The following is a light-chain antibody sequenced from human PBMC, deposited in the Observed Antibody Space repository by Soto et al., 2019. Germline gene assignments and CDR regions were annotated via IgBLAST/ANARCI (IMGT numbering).Light chain of an antibody. CDR3: QQYSTYPWT. CDR2: DAS. V-gene: IGKV1-16*01. CDR1: QGISNY. Sequence: DIQMTQSPSSLSASVGDRVTITCRASQGISNYLAWYQQKPGKAPKLLIFDASSLESRVSSRFSGRGSGTQFTLTISSLQPDDFATYYCQQYSTYPWTFGQGTTGDIK. J-gene: IGKJ1*01.